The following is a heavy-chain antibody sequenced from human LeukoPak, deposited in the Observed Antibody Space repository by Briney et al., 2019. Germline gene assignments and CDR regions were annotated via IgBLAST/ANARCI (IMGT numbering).Heavy chain of an antibody. V-gene: IGHV1-8*01. CDR2: MNPNSGNT. CDR3: ARRGGCSSTSCYTGYYYYGMDV. Sequence: ASVKVPCKASGYTFTSYDINWVRQATGQGLEWMGWMNPNSGNTGYAQKFQGRVTMTRNTSISTAYMELSSLRSEDTAVYYCARRGGCSSTSCYTGYYYYGMDVWGQGTTVTVSS. CDR1: GYTFTSYD. D-gene: IGHD2-2*02. J-gene: IGHJ6*02.